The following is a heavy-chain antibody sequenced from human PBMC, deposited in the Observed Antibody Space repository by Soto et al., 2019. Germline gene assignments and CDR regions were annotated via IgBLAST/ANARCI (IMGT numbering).Heavy chain of an antibody. J-gene: IGHJ4*02. V-gene: IGHV2-5*02. Sequence: QITLKESGPTLVKPTQTLTLTCTFSGFSLSTSGVGVGWIRQPPGKALEWLALIYWDDDKRYSPSLKSRLTITKDTSKNQVVLTMTHMDPVDTAKYYGAHLMVRGEVDYWGQGTLVTVSS. CDR2: IYWDDDK. D-gene: IGHD3-10*01. CDR3: AHLMVRGEVDY. CDR1: GFSLSTSGVG.